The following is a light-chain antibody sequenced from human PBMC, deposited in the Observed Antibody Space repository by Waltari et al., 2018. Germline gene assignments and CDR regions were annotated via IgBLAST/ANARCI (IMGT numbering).Light chain of an antibody. J-gene: IGKJ4*01. CDR2: GPS. V-gene: IGKV3-20*01. Sequence: EIVLTQSPGTLSLSPGERATLSCRASQTVRTTYLAWYQQKPGQAPTLLIYGPSSRATSIPDRFRGSGSGTDFSLTISSLEPEDFAVYYCQQYDISPLTFGGGTKVETK. CDR3: QQYDISPLT. CDR1: QTVRTTY.